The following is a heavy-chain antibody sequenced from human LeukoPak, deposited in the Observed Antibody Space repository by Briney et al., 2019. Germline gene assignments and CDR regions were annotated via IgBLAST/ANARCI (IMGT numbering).Heavy chain of an antibody. J-gene: IGHJ4*02. CDR3: ARDSYYDYSGGDFDY. V-gene: IGHV3-33*01. D-gene: IGHD3-22*01. Sequence: GGSLRLSCAASGFTFSTYGMHWVRQAPGKGLEWVAVIWYDGSNKYYADSVKGRYTISRDNSKNTLYLQMNSLRAEDTAVYYCARDSYYDYSGGDFDYWGQGTLVTVSS. CDR1: GFTFSTYG. CDR2: IWYDGSNK.